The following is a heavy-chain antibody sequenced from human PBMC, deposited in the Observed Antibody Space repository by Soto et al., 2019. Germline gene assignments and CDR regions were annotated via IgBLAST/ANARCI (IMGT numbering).Heavy chain of an antibody. J-gene: IGHJ6*02. CDR3: ARGAIYYYYGMDV. CDR2: INHSGST. Sequence: SETLSLTCAVYGGSFSGYYWSWIRQPPGKGLEWIGEINHSGSTNYNPPLKSRVTISVDTSKNQFSLKLSSVTAADTAVYYCARGAIYYYYGMDVWGQGTTVTVSS. CDR1: GGSFSGYY. V-gene: IGHV4-34*01.